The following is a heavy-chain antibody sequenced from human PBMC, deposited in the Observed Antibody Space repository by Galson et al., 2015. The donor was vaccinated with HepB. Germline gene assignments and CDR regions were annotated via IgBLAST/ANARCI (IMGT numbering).Heavy chain of an antibody. CDR1: GYTFVSYG. D-gene: IGHD1-26*01. CDR3: AREGSGSYYPADY. J-gene: IGHJ4*02. CDR2: ISAYNGDT. Sequence: SVKVSCKASGYTFVSYGISWVRQAPGQGLEWMGWISAYNGDTNYAQKFQGRVTMTRDTSTNTAYMELTSLRTDDTAVFYCAREGSGSYYPADYRGQGTLVTVSA. V-gene: IGHV1-18*01.